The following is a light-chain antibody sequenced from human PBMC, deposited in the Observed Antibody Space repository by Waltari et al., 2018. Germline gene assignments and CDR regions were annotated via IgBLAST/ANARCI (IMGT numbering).Light chain of an antibody. CDR1: SNDVGAFNY. CDR2: EVN. V-gene: IGLV2-8*01. Sequence: QSALTQPPSASGSPGQSVTISCTGTSNDVGAFNYVSWYQQYPGKAPKLMIYEVNKRPSGVPDRFSGSKSGNTASLTVSGLQAEDEADYYCCSYAGNNNLLFGGGTKLTVL. CDR3: CSYAGNNNLL. J-gene: IGLJ2*01.